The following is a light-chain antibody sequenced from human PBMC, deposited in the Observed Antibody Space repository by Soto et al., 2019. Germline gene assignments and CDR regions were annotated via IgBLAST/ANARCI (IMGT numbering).Light chain of an antibody. CDR1: SSDFGGYNY. V-gene: IGLV2-11*01. CDR3: CSYAGSYTFYV. J-gene: IGLJ1*01. Sequence: QSVLTQPRSVSGSPGQSVTISCTGTSSDFGGYNYVSWYQQHPGKAPKLVIYDVSERPSGVPDRFSGSKSGNTASLTVSGLQADDEADYYCCSYAGSYTFYVFGTGTKVTVL. CDR2: DVS.